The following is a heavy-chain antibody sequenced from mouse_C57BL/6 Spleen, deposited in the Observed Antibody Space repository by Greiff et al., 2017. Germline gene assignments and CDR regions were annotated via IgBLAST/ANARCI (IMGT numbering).Heavy chain of an antibody. CDR2: IHPNSGST. D-gene: IGHD1-1*01. CDR1: GYTFTSYW. Sequence: VQLQQPGAELVKPGASVKLSCKASGYTFTSYWMHWVKQRPGQGLEWIGMIHPNSGSTNYNEKFKSKATLTVDKSSSTAYMQLSSLTSEDSAVYYCARRSSYGYFDVWGTGTTVTVSS. CDR3: ARRSSYGYFDV. V-gene: IGHV1-64*01. J-gene: IGHJ1*03.